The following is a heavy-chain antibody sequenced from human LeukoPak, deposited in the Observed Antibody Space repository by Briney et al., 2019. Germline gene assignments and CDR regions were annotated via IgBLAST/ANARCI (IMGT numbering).Heavy chain of an antibody. Sequence: PGGSLRLSCAASGFTFSSYSMNWVRQAPGKGLEWVSYISSRRSTIYYADSVKGRFTISRDNAKNSLYLQMNSLRAEDTAVYYCARNPYQLLNWFDPWGQGTLVTVSS. CDR3: ARNPYQLLNWFDP. D-gene: IGHD2-2*01. J-gene: IGHJ5*02. CDR1: GFTFSSYS. CDR2: ISSRRSTI. V-gene: IGHV3-48*04.